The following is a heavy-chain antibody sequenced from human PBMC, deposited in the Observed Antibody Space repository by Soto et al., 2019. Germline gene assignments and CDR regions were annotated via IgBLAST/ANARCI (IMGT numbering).Heavy chain of an antibody. Sequence: EVQLLESGGGFVQPGGSLRLSCAASGFTFSNYAMSWVRQAPGKGLEWVSAITAYGDSTHYADSVKGRFTISRDSPKNPLYLQTESLRAADTAIYYFAKDPLWYGSAWYPPAGFDPWGKGTLVNVSS. V-gene: IGHV3-23*01. CDR2: ITAYGDST. CDR1: GFTFSNYA. J-gene: IGHJ5*02. CDR3: AKDPLWYGSAWYPPAGFDP. D-gene: IGHD6-19*01.